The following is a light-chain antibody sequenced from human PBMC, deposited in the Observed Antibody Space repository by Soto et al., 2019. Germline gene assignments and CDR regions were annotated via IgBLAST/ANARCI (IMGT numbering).Light chain of an antibody. J-gene: IGLJ3*02. CDR2: EGS. Sequence: QSALTQPASVSGSPGQSMTISCTGTSSGIRNYKLVSWFQQHPGKAPKLIIYEGSERSSGVSNRFSGSKSGDTASLTISGLQPEDDADYYCCSYAGSNTWVFGGGTKLTVL. CDR1: SSGIRNYKL. V-gene: IGLV2-23*01. CDR3: CSYAGSNTWV.